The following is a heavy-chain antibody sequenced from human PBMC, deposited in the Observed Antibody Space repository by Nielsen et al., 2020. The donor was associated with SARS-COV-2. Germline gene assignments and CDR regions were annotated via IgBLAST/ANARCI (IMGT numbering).Heavy chain of an antibody. Sequence: GGSLRLSCAASGFTFSSYAMHWVRQAPGKGLEWVAVISYDGSNKNYADSVKGRFTISRDNSKNTLYLQINSLRAEDTAVYYCASPYSGSYVGGFDYWGQGTLVTVSS. V-gene: IGHV3-30-3*01. CDR3: ASPYSGSYVGGFDY. CDR2: ISYDGSNK. D-gene: IGHD1-26*01. J-gene: IGHJ4*02. CDR1: GFTFSSYA.